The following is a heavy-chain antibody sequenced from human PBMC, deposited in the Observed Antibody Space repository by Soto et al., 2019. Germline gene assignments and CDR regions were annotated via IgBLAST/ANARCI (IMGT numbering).Heavy chain of an antibody. V-gene: IGHV3-33*01. Sequence: QVQLVESGGGVVQPGRSLRLSCAASGFTFSSYGMHWVRQAPGKGLEWVAVIWYDGSNKYYADSVKGRFTISRDNSKNTLYLQMNSLRAEDTAVYYCARSDPTDPMVRGVKNFDYWGQGTLVTVSS. D-gene: IGHD3-10*01. CDR3: ARSDPTDPMVRGVKNFDY. J-gene: IGHJ4*02. CDR2: IWYDGSNK. CDR1: GFTFSSYG.